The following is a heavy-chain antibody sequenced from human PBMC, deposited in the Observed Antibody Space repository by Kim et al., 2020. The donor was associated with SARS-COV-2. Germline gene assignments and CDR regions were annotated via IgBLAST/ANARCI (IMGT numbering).Heavy chain of an antibody. Sequence: SETLSLTCAVYGGSFSGYYWSWIRQPPGKGLEWIGEINHSGSTNYNPSLKSRVTISVDTSKNQFSLKLSSVTAADTAVYYCARGAASGRKDNWFDPWGQGTLVTVSS. CDR2: INHSGST. D-gene: IGHD1-26*01. J-gene: IGHJ5*02. CDR3: ARGAASGRKDNWFDP. V-gene: IGHV4-34*01. CDR1: GGSFSGYY.